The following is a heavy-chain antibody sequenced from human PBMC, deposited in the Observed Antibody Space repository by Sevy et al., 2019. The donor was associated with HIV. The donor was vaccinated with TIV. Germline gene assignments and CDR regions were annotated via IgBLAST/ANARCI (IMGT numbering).Heavy chain of an antibody. CDR3: ARGRGIAAAGTFDY. CDR2: INHSGST. CDR1: GGSFSGYY. V-gene: IGHV4-34*01. Sequence: SETLSLTFAVYGGSFSGYYWSWIRQPPGKGLEWIGEINHSGSTNYNPSLKSRVTISVDTSKNQFSLKLSSVTAADTAVYYCARGRGIAAAGTFDYWGQGTLVTVSS. J-gene: IGHJ4*02. D-gene: IGHD6-13*01.